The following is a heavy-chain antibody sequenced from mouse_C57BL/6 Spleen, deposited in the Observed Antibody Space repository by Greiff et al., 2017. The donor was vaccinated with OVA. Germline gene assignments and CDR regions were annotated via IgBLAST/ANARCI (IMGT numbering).Heavy chain of an antibody. J-gene: IGHJ2*01. D-gene: IGHD4-1*01. CDR3: ARDSLTGPFDY. V-gene: IGHV5-4*01. Sequence: EVQLVESGGGLVKPGGSLKLSCAASGFTFSSYAMSWVRQTPEKRLEWVATISDGGSYTYYPDNVKGRFTISRDNAKNNLYLQMSHLKSEDTAMYYCARDSLTGPFDYWGQGTTLTVSS. CDR2: ISDGGSYT. CDR1: GFTFSSYA.